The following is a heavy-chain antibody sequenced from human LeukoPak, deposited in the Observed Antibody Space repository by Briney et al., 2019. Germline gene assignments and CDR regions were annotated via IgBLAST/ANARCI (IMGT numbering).Heavy chain of an antibody. CDR2: ISIYNGDT. D-gene: IGHD3-22*01. Sequence: GASVKVSCKASGYTFTSYGVSWVRQAPGQGLEWMGWISIYNGDTNYAQNFQGRVTMTTDTSTSTAYMELRSLRSDDTAVYYCARDQLPYYNRSGYWYWGQGTLVTVSS. V-gene: IGHV1-18*01. CDR1: GYTFTSYG. J-gene: IGHJ4*02. CDR3: ARDQLPYYNRSGYWY.